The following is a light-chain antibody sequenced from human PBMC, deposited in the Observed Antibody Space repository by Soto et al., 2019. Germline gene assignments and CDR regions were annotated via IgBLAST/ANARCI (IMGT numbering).Light chain of an antibody. CDR3: SSLSTTSTPIV. CDR2: EVN. CDR1: SSDIGLYNY. Sequence: QSVLGQPASTSGSPGQSITIPCTGASSDIGLYNYVSWYQHHPGKAPKLLISEVNVRPSGLSDRFSASKAGNTASLTISGLQPEDEAYYYCSSLSTTSTPIVFXSGTKVTVL. V-gene: IGLV2-14*01. J-gene: IGLJ1*01.